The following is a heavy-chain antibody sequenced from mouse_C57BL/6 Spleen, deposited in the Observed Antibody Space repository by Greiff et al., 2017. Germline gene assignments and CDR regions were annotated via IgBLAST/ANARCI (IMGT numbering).Heavy chain of an antibody. CDR1: GFTFSSYA. CDR2: ISSGGDYI. Sequence: EVKLVESGEGLVKPGGSLQLSCAASGFTFSSYAMSWVRQTPEKRQEWVAYISSGGDYIYYADTGKGRFTISSENARNTLYLQMSGLKSEDTAMYYCTRDQGEAMDYLGQGASVTVSS. V-gene: IGHV5-9-1*02. J-gene: IGHJ4*01. CDR3: TRDQGEAMDY.